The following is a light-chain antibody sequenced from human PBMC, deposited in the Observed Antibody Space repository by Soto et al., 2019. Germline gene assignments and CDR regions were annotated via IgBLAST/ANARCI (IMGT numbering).Light chain of an antibody. V-gene: IGKV1-27*01. CDR3: QKYNSAPPYT. CDR1: QGVSSY. J-gene: IGKJ2*01. Sequence: DIQLTQSPSFLSASVGDRVTIACRASQGVSSYLAWFQQRPGKAPKLLIYAASTLQSGVPSRFSGSGSGTDFTLTISSLQPEDVATYYCQKYNSAPPYTFGQGTKLEIK. CDR2: AAS.